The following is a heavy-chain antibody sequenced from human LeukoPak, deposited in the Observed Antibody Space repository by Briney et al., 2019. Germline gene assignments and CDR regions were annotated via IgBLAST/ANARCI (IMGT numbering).Heavy chain of an antibody. D-gene: IGHD1-26*01. CDR3: ARSYSGTYLKAFDI. CDR1: GYNFTNYW. V-gene: IGHV5-51*01. J-gene: IGHJ3*02. CDR2: IYLDDSDT. Sequence: GKSLKISCKGSGYNFTNYWIGWVRPMPGKGLECMGIIYLDDSDTRNSPSFQGQVTISADKSISTAYLQWSNLKASDTAMYYCARSYSGTYLKAFDIWGQGTMVAVSS.